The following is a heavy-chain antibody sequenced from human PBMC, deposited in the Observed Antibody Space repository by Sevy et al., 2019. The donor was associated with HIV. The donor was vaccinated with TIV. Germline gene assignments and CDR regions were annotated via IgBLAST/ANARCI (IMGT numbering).Heavy chain of an antibody. CDR3: ARGLSSGRLGPFDY. D-gene: IGHD3-22*01. Sequence: GGSLRLSCAASGFTFSTQAMHWVRQAPGKGLEWVAVISNDGSNKYYADSVKGRFNISRDNSKNTLYLQMNSLRAEDTAVYYCARGLSSGRLGPFDYWGQGTLVTVSS. CDR1: GFTFSTQA. V-gene: IGHV3-30-3*01. J-gene: IGHJ4*02. CDR2: ISNDGSNK.